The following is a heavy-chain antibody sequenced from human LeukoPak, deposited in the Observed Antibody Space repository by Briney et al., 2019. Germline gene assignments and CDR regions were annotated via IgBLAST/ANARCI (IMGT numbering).Heavy chain of an antibody. D-gene: IGHD3-22*01. V-gene: IGHV3-21*01. J-gene: IGHJ4*02. CDR3: ARVGHYYDSSGYYYVPGNDY. CDR1: GFTFSGFA. Sequence: GGSLRLSCVASGFTFSGFAMNWVRQAPGKGLEWVSSISSSSSYIYYADSVKGRFTISRDNAKNSLYLQMNSLRAEDTAVYYCARVGHYYDSSGYYYVPGNDYWGQGTLVTVSS. CDR2: ISSSSSYI.